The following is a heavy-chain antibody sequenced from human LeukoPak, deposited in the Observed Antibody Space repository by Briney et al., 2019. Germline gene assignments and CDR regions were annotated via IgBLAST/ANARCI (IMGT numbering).Heavy chain of an antibody. D-gene: IGHD1-26*01. V-gene: IGHV3-7*01. CDR1: GFTFSSYA. CDR3: AREPREWEQQSFDY. CDR2: IKRDGSEK. J-gene: IGHJ4*02. Sequence: QTGGSLRLSCAASGFTFSSYAMSWVRQAPGKGLEWVANIKRDGSEKYYVDSVKGRFIISRDNAKNSLYLQMNSLRDEDTAVYYCAREPREWEQQSFDYWGQGTLVTVSS.